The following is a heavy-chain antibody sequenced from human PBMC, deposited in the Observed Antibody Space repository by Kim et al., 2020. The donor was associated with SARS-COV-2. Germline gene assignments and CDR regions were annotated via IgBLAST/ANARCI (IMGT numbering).Heavy chain of an antibody. CDR2: IWDDGSKK. D-gene: IGHD6-19*01. V-gene: IGHV3-33*01. CDR1: GFTFSSYG. Sequence: GGSLRLSCAASGFTFSSYGMHWVRQAPGKGLEWVAVIWDDGSKKYYADSVKGRFTISRDNSKNTLYLQMNSLRAEDTAVYYCARDSGISVAGTRYNVVYWGPGTPVTVSS. J-gene: IGHJ4*03. CDR3: ARDSGISVAGTRYNVVY.